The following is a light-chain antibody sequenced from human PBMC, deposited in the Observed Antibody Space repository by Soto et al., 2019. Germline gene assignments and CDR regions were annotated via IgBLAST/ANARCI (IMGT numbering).Light chain of an antibody. J-gene: IGLJ2*01. V-gene: IGLV4-69*01. CDR3: QTWGTGIHVV. CDR2: LNSDGSH. CDR1: SGHSSYA. Sequence: QLVLTQSPSASASLGASVKLTCTLSSGHSSYAIAWHQQQPEKSPRYLMKLNSDGSHNKGDGIPDRFSGSSSGAERYLTISSLQSEDEADYYCQTWGTGIHVVFGGGTKVTVL.